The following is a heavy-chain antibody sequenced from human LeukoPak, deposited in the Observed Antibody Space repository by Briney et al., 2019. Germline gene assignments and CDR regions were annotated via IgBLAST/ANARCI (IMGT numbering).Heavy chain of an antibody. Sequence: SDTLSLTCTVSGGSIGSYYWSWIRQPAGKGLEWIGRSYTTGSTNYNPSLKSRVTMSLDTFKNQLSLNLSSVTAADTAVYYCARSGGSGFQLDSWGQGTLVTVSS. CDR2: SYTTGST. CDR3: ARSGGSGFQLDS. CDR1: GGSIGSYY. J-gene: IGHJ4*02. D-gene: IGHD1-26*01. V-gene: IGHV4-4*07.